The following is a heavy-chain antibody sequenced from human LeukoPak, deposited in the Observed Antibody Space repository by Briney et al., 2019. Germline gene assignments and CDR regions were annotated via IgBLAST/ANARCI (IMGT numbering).Heavy chain of an antibody. Sequence: ETLSLTCTVSGGSISSSSYYWAWIRQPPGKGLEWVSVIYSGGSTYYADSVKGRFTISRDNSKNTLYLQMNSLRAEDTAVYYCARSEMATILGFDYWGQGTLVTVSS. CDR1: GGSISSSSYY. CDR3: ARSEMATILGFDY. D-gene: IGHD5-24*01. J-gene: IGHJ4*02. CDR2: IYSGGST. V-gene: IGHV3-53*01.